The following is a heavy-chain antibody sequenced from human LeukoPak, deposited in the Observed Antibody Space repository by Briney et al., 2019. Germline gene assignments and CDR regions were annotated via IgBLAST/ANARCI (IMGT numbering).Heavy chain of an antibody. J-gene: IGHJ4*02. D-gene: IGHD3-22*01. CDR3: ARETNYYYDSSSSDFDY. CDR2: IYYSGST. CDR1: GGSISSYY. V-gene: IGHV4-59*01. Sequence: SETLSLTCTVSGGSISSYYWSWIRQPPGKGLEWIGYIYYSGSTNYNPSLKSRVTISVDTSKNQFSLKLSSVTAADTAVYYCARETNYYYDSSSSDFDYWGQGTLVTVSS.